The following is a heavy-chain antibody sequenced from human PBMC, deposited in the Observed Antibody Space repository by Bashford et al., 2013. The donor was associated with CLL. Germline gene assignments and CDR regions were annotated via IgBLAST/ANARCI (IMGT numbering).Heavy chain of an antibody. Sequence: WVRPAPREGLVWVSRINSDGSSTSYADSVKGRFTISRDNAKNTLYLQMNSLRAEDTAVYYCARGYYYDSSGYFPIDYWGQGTLVTVSS. CDR2: INSDGSST. D-gene: IGHD3-22*01. V-gene: IGHV3-74*01. CDR3: ARGYYYDSSGYFPIDY. J-gene: IGHJ4*02.